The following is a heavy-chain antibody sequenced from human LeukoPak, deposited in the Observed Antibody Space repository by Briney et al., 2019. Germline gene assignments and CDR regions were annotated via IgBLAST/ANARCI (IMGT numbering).Heavy chain of an antibody. CDR3: APGNGYSGY. CDR2: ISGSCGST. J-gene: IGHJ4*02. D-gene: IGHD3-3*01. Sequence: GGSLRLSCAASGFTFSSYAMSWVRQAPGKGLEWVSAISGSCGSTYYADSVKGRFTISRDNPKNTLYLQMNSLRAEDTAVYYCAPGNGYSGYWGQGTLVTVSS. CDR1: GFTFSSYA. V-gene: IGHV3-23*01.